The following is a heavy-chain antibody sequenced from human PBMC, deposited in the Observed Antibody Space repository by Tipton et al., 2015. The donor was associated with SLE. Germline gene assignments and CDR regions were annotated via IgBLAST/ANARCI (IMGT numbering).Heavy chain of an antibody. CDR3: ARDRVVRGVIRPLDY. V-gene: IGHV3-74*01. J-gene: IGHJ4*02. D-gene: IGHD3-10*01. Sequence: SLRLSCAASGFTFSSYWMHWVRQAPGKGLVWVSRINSDGSSTSYADSVKGRFTISRDNAKNSLYLQMNSLRAEDTAVYYCARDRVVRGVIRPLDYWGQGTLVTVSS. CDR2: INSDGSST. CDR1: GFTFSSYW.